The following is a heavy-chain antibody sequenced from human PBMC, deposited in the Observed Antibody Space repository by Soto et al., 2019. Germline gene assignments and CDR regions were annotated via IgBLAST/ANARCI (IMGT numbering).Heavy chain of an antibody. J-gene: IGHJ3*02. CDR3: ARGPLDHAFDI. D-gene: IGHD3-9*01. V-gene: IGHV4-34*01. Sequence: PSETLSLTCAVYGGSFSGYYWSWIRQPPGKGLEWIGEINHSGSTNYNPSLKSRVTISVDTSKNQFSLKLSSVTAADTAVYYCARGPLDHAFDIWGPGTMVTVSS. CDR1: GGSFSGYY. CDR2: INHSGST.